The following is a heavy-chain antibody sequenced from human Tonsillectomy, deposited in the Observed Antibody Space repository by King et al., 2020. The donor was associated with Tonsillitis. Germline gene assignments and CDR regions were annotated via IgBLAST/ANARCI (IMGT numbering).Heavy chain of an antibody. D-gene: IGHD6-13*01. CDR3: ARDTEAVGYGLDV. V-gene: IGHV1-18*04. Sequence: VQLVESGSEVKKPGASMKVSCKASGYTFVSYGISWVRQAPGQGLEWMGGISVYNGKTSYAQKFQGRVTMTTDTSTSTAYMELRSLKSDDTAVYYCARDTEAVGYGLDVWGQGTTVTVSS. J-gene: IGHJ6*02. CDR2: ISVYNGKT. CDR1: GYTFVSYG.